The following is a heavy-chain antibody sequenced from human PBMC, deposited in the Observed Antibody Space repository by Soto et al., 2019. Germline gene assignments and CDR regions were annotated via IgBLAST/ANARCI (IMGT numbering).Heavy chain of an antibody. CDR2: ITDGLTK. CDR1: GFTFGNYN. D-gene: IGHD1-26*01. CDR3: ALDTSHGLSIGGIDS. J-gene: IGHJ4*02. Sequence: GGSLRLSCVASGFTFGNYNMNWVRQAPGKGLEWVAHITDGLTKHYADFVQGRFTISRDNAKDSLYLELTHLRDDNTADNYLALDTSHGLSIGGIDSWGQGTLVTVSS. V-gene: IGHV3-48*02.